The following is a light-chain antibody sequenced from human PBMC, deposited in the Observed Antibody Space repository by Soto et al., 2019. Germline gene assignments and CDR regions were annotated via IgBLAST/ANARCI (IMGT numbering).Light chain of an antibody. CDR2: TDN. CDR1: DSNVGRNY. J-gene: IGLJ1*01. CDR3: GAWDDSLTCYV. V-gene: IGLV1-47*01. Sequence: QSVMTQPPSASGTPGQWIIISCSGSDSNVGRNYDGWFQQLPGTAPKHLMYTDNQRPSGVPDRFSGSKSGTSASLAISGLRSEDEADYYCGAWDDSLTCYVFGSGTKVTVL.